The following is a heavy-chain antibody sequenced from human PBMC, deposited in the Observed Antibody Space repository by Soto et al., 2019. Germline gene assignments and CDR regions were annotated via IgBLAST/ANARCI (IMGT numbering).Heavy chain of an antibody. J-gene: IGHJ5*02. D-gene: IGHD6-13*01. V-gene: IGHV1-2*02. Sequence: APVKVSCKRAGYAFPVYYMTWWCKAPGQGLEWMGWINPNSGGTNYAQKFKGRVTMTRDQPLTPPNMEMSRLRSDDTAGDYRARLTPAWAAAGHAPLYHWGKRTRVTVSS. CDR3: ARLTPAWAAAGHAPLYH. CDR1: GYAFPVYY. CDR2: INPNSGGT.